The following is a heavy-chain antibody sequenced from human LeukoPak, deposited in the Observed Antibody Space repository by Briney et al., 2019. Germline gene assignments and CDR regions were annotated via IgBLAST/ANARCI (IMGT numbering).Heavy chain of an antibody. CDR2: ISWDGGST. CDR1: GFTFDDYA. V-gene: IGHV3-43D*03. CDR3: ARAIVGATFGY. J-gene: IGHJ4*02. D-gene: IGHD1-26*01. Sequence: GGSLRLSCAASGFTFDDYAMHWVRQAPGKGLEWVSLISWDGGSTYYADSVKGRFTISRDNAKNSLYVQMNSLRAEDTAVYYCARAIVGATFGYWGQGTLVTVSS.